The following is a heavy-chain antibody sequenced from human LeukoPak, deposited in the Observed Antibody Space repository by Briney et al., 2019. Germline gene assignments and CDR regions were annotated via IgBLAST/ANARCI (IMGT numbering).Heavy chain of an antibody. Sequence: SETLSLTCSVSNASIISSSYYWGWIRQPPGKGLEWIGSIYYRGRTYYNPSLKIRVTISADTSKNQFSLNLNSVTASDTAVYXXXXXXXXXXXXXSSGYYVDQWGQGSLVTVSS. CDR3: XXXXXXXXXXXSSGYYVDQ. V-gene: IGHV4-39*01. J-gene: IGHJ4*02. CDR1: NASIISSSYY. D-gene: IGHD3-22*01. CDR2: IYYRGRT.